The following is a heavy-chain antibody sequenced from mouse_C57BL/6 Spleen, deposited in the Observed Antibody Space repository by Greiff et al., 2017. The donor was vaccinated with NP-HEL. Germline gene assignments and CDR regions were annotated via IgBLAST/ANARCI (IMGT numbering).Heavy chain of an antibody. CDR3: ARANWDEGFAY. CDR2: ISSGSSTI. J-gene: IGHJ3*01. D-gene: IGHD4-1*01. CDR1: GFTFSDYG. Sequence: EVKLMESGGGLVKPGGSLKLSCAASGFTFSDYGMHWVRQAPEKGLEWVAYISSGSSTIYYADTVKGRFTISRDNAKNTLFLQMTSLRSEDTAMYYCARANWDEGFAYWGQGTLVTVSA. V-gene: IGHV5-17*01.